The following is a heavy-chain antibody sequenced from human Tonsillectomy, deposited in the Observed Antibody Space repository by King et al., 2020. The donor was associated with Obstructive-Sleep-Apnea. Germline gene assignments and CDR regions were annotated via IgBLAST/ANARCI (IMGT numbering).Heavy chain of an antibody. CDR3: VKDQYYDFWSGSLDC. CDR2: ISSNGGST. D-gene: IGHD3-3*01. Sequence: VQLVESGGGLVQPGGSLRLSCSASRFTFSSYAMHWVRQAPGKGLEYVSAISSNGGSTYYADSVKGRFTISRDNSKNTLYLQMSSLRAEDTAVYYCVKDQYYDFWSGSLDCWGQGTLVTVSS. CDR1: RFTFSSYA. V-gene: IGHV3-64D*06. J-gene: IGHJ4*02.